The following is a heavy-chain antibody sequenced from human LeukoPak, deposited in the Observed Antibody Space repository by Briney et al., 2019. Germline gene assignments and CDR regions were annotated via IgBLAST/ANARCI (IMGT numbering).Heavy chain of an antibody. D-gene: IGHD5-12*01. Sequence: AASVKVSCKASGGTFSSYAISWVRQAPGQGLEWMGGIIPIFGTANYAQRFQGRVTITADKSTSTAYMELSSLRSEDTAVYYCARVMGYSGYDFHWYFDLWGRGTLVTVSS. CDR1: GGTFSSYA. V-gene: IGHV1-69*06. J-gene: IGHJ2*01. CDR2: IIPIFGTA. CDR3: ARVMGYSGYDFHWYFDL.